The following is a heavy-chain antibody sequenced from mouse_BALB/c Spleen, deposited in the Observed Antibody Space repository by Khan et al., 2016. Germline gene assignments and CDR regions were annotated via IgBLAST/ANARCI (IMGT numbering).Heavy chain of an antibody. CDR2: INTDSSTI. CDR3: ARAGYYGYLAY. Sequence: EVQLVESGGGLVQPGGSLKLSCAASGFDFSRYWMSWVRQAPGKGLEWIGEINTDSSTINYTPSLKDKFIISRDNAKNTLYLQMSKVRSEDTALYYGARAGYYGYLAYWGQGTLVTVAA. D-gene: IGHD1-1*01. V-gene: IGHV4-1*02. CDR1: GFDFSRYW. J-gene: IGHJ3*01.